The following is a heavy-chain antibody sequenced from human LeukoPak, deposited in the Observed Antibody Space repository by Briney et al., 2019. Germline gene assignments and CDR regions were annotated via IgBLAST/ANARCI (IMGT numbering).Heavy chain of an antibody. Sequence: SQTPSLTCTVSGGSISSGSYYWSWIRQPAGKGLEWIGRIYTSGSTSYNPSLKSRVTISVDTSKNQFSLKLSSVTAADTAVYYCASGDSSGYYDYWGQGTLVTVSS. CDR2: IYTSGST. CDR3: ASGDSSGYYDY. D-gene: IGHD3-22*01. J-gene: IGHJ4*02. CDR1: GGSISSGSYY. V-gene: IGHV4-61*02.